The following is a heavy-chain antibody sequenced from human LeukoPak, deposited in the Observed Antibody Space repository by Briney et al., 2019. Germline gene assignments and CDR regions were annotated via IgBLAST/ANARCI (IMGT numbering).Heavy chain of an antibody. V-gene: IGHV3-9*01. CDR2: ISWNSGSI. CDR3: AKGTTAYYYYGMDV. J-gene: IGHJ6*02. Sequence: PGGSLRLSCAASGFTFDDYAMHWVRQAPGKGLEWVSGISWNSGSIGYADSVKGRFTISRDNAKNSLYLQMNSLRAEDTALYYCAKGTTAYYYYGMDVWGQGTTVTVSS. CDR1: GFTFDDYA. D-gene: IGHD4-11*01.